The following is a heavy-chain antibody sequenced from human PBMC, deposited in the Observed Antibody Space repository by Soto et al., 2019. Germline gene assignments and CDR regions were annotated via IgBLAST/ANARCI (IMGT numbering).Heavy chain of an antibody. V-gene: IGHV4-59*01. J-gene: IGHJ4*02. D-gene: IGHD2-21*01. CDR2: IHNSGNT. CDR1: NDSLSNYY. CDR3: AREVVIAGFYFFDS. Sequence: SETLSLTCTVSNDSLSNYYWSWIRQPPGKGLEWIGYIHNSGNTNYNPSLKSRVTISVETSKNQFSLKLTSVTAADTAVYYCAREVVIAGFYFFDSWGQGTLVTVSS.